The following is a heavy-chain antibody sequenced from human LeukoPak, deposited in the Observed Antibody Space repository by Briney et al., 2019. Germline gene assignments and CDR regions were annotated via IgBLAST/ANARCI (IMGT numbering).Heavy chain of an antibody. CDR2: IYYSGST. CDR3: AKDTTAAS. V-gene: IGHV4-59*01. D-gene: IGHD1-1*01. CDR1: GASISSYY. J-gene: IGHJ4*02. Sequence: PSETLSLTCTVSGASISSYYWSCIRQPPGRGLEWIGNIYYSGSTNYNPSLKSRVTMSIDTSKNQFSLNLTSVIAADTAVYYCAKDTTAASWGPGTLVTVSS.